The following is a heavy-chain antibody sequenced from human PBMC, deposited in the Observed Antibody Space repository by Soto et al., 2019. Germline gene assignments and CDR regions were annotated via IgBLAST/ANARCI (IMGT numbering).Heavy chain of an antibody. CDR3: AKGYCSYPKFSLDS. Sequence: GGSLRLSCAASGFTFNDFAINWVRQTPGKGLEWVSVISATGDTTYNADSVKGRFTISRDNSKSTAYLQMNSLRVEDTALYYCAKGYCSYPKFSLDSWGQGTLVTVSP. V-gene: IGHV3-23*01. D-gene: IGHD3-16*02. CDR2: ISATGDTT. J-gene: IGHJ4*02. CDR1: GFTFNDFA.